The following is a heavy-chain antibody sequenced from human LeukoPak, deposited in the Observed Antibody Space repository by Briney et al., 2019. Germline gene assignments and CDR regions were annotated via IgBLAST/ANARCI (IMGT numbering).Heavy chain of an antibody. Sequence: GGSLRLSCAASGFTFSDYYMSWIRQAPGKGLEWVSYISSSGSTIYYADSVKGRFTISRDNAKKSLYLQMNSLRDEDTAVYYCARDFFAFGGVIALLDYWGQGTLVTVSS. CDR3: ARDFFAFGGVIALLDY. J-gene: IGHJ4*02. D-gene: IGHD3-16*02. V-gene: IGHV3-11*04. CDR1: GFTFSDYY. CDR2: ISSSGSTI.